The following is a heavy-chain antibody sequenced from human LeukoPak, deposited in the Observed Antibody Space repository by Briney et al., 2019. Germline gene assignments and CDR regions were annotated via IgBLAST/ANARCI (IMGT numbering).Heavy chain of an antibody. Sequence: SETLSLTCAVYVESFSGFYWNWIRQLPGRGLEWIGEIDHTGNTNYNPSLKSRVTMSVDTSKNQFSLKLNSVTAADTAVYYCARGAMVRGVIKRGYYYYMDVWGKGTTVTVSS. J-gene: IGHJ6*03. CDR2: IDHTGNT. D-gene: IGHD3-10*01. CDR1: VESFSGFY. V-gene: IGHV4-34*01. CDR3: ARGAMVRGVIKRGYYYYMDV.